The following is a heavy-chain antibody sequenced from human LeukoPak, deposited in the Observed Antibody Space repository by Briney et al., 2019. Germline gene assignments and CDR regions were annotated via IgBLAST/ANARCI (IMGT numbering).Heavy chain of an antibody. J-gene: IGHJ2*01. Sequence: PGGSLRFSCAASGFTFSSYEMNWVRQAPGKGLEWIGEINHSGYTNYNPSLKSRVTISVDTSKKQFSLKLNSVTAADTAVYYCARIWPDLWGRGTLVTVSS. CDR2: INHSGYT. CDR1: GFTFSSYE. D-gene: IGHD3-10*01. V-gene: IGHV4-34*01. CDR3: ARIWPDL.